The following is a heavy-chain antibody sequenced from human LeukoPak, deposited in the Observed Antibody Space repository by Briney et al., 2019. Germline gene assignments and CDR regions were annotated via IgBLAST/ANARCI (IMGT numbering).Heavy chain of an antibody. CDR3: ARLVAVAGRLDY. V-gene: IGHV1-18*01. Sequence: ASVKVSCKASGYTFNSYGISWVRQAPGLGLEWMGWINTYSGNTNYAQRFQGRVTMTKDTSTSTAYMELRSLRSDDTAVYYCARLVAVAGRLDYWGQGTLVTVSS. CDR2: INTYSGNT. CDR1: GYTFNSYG. D-gene: IGHD6-19*01. J-gene: IGHJ4*02.